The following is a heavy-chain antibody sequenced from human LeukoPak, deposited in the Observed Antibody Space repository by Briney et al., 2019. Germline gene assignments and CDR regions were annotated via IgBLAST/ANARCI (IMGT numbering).Heavy chain of an antibody. Sequence: PSETLSLTCTVYGGSIGSYYWSWIRQPPGKGLEWIGYIFYSGSTNYNPSLKSRVTISIDTSKNQFSLKLSSVTAADTAVYYCARSVGGATRLFQHWGQGTLVTVSS. CDR1: GGSIGSYY. CDR2: IFYSGST. D-gene: IGHD1-26*01. CDR3: ARSVGGATRLFQH. V-gene: IGHV4-59*01. J-gene: IGHJ1*01.